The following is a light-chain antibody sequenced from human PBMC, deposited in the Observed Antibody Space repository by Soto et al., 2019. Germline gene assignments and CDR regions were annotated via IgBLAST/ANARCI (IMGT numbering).Light chain of an antibody. V-gene: IGKV3-15*01. CDR2: GAS. Sequence: EIVMTQSPGTLSLSPGARATLSCRANQHVDSNLAWYQQKPGQAPRLLIYGASTKSTAIPDRFRGSGSGTEFALTISSLQSEDVAVYYCQPSDNKRPLLTFGEGTTVAIK. CDR1: QHVDSN. CDR3: QPSDNKRPLLT. J-gene: IGKJ4*01.